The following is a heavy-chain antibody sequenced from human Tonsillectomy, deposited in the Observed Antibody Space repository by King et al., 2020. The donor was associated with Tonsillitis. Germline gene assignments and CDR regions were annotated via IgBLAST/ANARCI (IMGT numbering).Heavy chain of an antibody. V-gene: IGHV3-21*01. CDR1: GFTFNSYN. J-gene: IGHJ4*02. D-gene: IGHD1-26*01. CDR2: ISSSSSYI. CDR3: ARVRYSGSSPVDY. Sequence: VQLVESGGGLVKPGGSLRLSCAASGFTFNSYNMNWVRQAPGKGLEWVSSISSSSSYIYYADSVKGRFTISRDNAKNSLYLQMNSLRTEDTAVYYCARVRYSGSSPVDYWGQGTLVTVSS.